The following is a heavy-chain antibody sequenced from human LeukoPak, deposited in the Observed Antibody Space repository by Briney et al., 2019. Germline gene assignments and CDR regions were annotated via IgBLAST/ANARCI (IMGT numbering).Heavy chain of an antibody. J-gene: IGHJ5*02. CDR3: ATVYYYDRANWLDP. CDR1: GYTLTELS. D-gene: IGHD3-22*01. Sequence: GASVKVSCKVPGYTLTELSMHWVRQAPGKGLEWMGGFDPEDGETIYAQKFQGRVTMTEDTYTDTAYMVLSSLRSEDTAVYYCATVYYYDRANWLDPWGQGTLVTVSS. V-gene: IGHV1-24*01. CDR2: FDPEDGET.